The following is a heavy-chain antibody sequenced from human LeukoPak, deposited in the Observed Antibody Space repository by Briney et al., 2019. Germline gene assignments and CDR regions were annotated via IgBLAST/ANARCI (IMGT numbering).Heavy chain of an antibody. D-gene: IGHD3-3*01. CDR2: MNPNSGNT. Sequence: ASVKVSCKASGYTFTSYDINWVRQATGQGLEWMGWMNPNSGNTGYAQKLQGRVTMTTDTSTSTAYMELRSLRSDDTAVYYCALGDYDFWSGYRNWGQGTLVTVSS. V-gene: IGHV1-8*01. J-gene: IGHJ4*02. CDR3: ALGDYDFWSGYRN. CDR1: GYTFTSYD.